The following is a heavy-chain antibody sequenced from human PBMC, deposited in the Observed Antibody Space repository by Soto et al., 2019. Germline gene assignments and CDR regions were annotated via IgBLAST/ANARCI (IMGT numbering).Heavy chain of an antibody. J-gene: IGHJ3*02. CDR2: ISGSGGAT. V-gene: IGHV3-23*01. CDR1: GFTFRSYA. CDR3: RQEGPPRDAFAI. Sequence: EVQLLESGGGLVQPGGSLRLSCAASGFTFRSYAMSWVRQAPGKGLECVATISGSGGATYFADSVKGRFTISRDNSENIPYLQMSSLRAKDTAVYDCRQEGPPRDAFAIWGQGTMVSVSS.